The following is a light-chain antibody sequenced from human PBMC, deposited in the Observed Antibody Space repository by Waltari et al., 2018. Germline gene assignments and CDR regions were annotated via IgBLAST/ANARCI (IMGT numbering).Light chain of an antibody. V-gene: IGLV2-14*01. Sequence: QSALTQPASVSGSPGPSITIPCTGTSRDIGDYNFVYWYQQFPGKAPKLMIYEVSNRPLGVSNRFSGSKSGNTASLTISGLQAEDEADYYCTSYTRSNTWVFGGGTKVTVL. CDR1: SRDIGDYNF. J-gene: IGLJ3*02. CDR3: TSYTRSNTWV. CDR2: EVS.